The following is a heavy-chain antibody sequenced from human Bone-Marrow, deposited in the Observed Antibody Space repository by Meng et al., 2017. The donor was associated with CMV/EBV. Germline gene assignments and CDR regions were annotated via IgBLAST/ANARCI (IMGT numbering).Heavy chain of an antibody. CDR3: ARFGGVIVGYYYYGMDV. J-gene: IGHJ6*02. Sequence: SVKVSCKASGGTFSSYTISWVRQAPGQGLEWMGRIIPILGIANYAQKFQGRVTITADKPTSTAYMELSSLRSEDTAVYYCARFGGVIVGYYYYGMDVWGQGTTVTVSS. CDR1: GGTFSSYT. D-gene: IGHD3-16*02. CDR2: IIPILGIA. V-gene: IGHV1-69*02.